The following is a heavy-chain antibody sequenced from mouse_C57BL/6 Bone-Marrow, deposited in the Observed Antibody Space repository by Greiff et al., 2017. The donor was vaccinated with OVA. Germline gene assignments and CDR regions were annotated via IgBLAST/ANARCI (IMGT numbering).Heavy chain of an antibody. V-gene: IGHV1-74*01. D-gene: IGHD1-1*01. J-gene: IGHJ3*01. CDR2: IHPSDSDT. CDR1: GYTFTSYW. Sequence: QVQLQQPGAELVKPGASVKVSCKASGYTFTSYWMHWVKQRPGQGLEWIGRIHPSDSDTNYNQKFKGKATLTVDKSSSTAYMQLSSLTSEDSAVYYCAMITTVVATEAYWGQGTLVTVSA. CDR3: AMITTVVATEAY.